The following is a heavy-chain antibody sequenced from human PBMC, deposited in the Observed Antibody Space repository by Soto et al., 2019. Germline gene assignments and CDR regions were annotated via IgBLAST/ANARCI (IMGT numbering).Heavy chain of an antibody. CDR2: ISGSGGST. CDR3: ASPPYPGLYSYYYYGMDV. Sequence: LRLSCAASGFTFSSYAMSWVRQAPGKGLEWVSAISGSGGSTYYADSVKGRFTISRDNAKNSLYLQMNSLRAEDTAVYYCASPPYPGLYSYYYYGMDVWGQGTTVTVSS. V-gene: IGHV3-23*01. J-gene: IGHJ6*02. D-gene: IGHD2-15*01. CDR1: GFTFSSYA.